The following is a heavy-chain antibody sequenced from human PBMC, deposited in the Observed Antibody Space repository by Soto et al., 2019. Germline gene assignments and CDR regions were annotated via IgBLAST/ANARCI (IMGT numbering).Heavy chain of an antibody. Sequence: ASVKVSCKASGYTFTSYYMHWVRQAPGQGLEWMGIINPSGGSTSYAQKFQGRVTMTRDTSTSTVYMELSSLRSEDTAVYYCAKRDNYDDYYYGMDVWGQGTTVTVSS. J-gene: IGHJ6*02. CDR2: INPSGGST. V-gene: IGHV1-46*01. D-gene: IGHD4-4*01. CDR1: GYTFTSYY. CDR3: AKRDNYDDYYYGMDV.